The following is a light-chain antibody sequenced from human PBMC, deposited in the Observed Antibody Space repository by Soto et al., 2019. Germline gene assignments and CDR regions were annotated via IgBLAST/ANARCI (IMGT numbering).Light chain of an antibody. CDR3: QQYNIYWT. V-gene: IGKV1-5*01. CDR1: QSISSL. Sequence: DIQMTQSPSTLSASVGDRVTITCRASQSISSLLAWYQHKPGKAPKLLIYDASSLESGVPSRFSGSGSGTEFTLTISSLQPDDFATYYCQQYNIYWTFGQGTKVEIK. J-gene: IGKJ1*01. CDR2: DAS.